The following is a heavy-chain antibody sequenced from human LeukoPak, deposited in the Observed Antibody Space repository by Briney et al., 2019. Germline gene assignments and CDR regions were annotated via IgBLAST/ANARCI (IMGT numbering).Heavy chain of an antibody. CDR2: ISASGGTT. CDR3: AKEPREYCSSTSCPNWFDS. J-gene: IGHJ5*01. Sequence: GGSLRLSCAASGFTFNNYAMSWVRQAPGKGLEWVSAISASGGTTYYADSVKGRFTIPRDNSENTLFLQMNSLRAEDTAVYYCAKEPREYCSSTSCPNWFDSWGQGTLVTVSS. D-gene: IGHD2-2*01. CDR1: GFTFNNYA. V-gene: IGHV3-23*01.